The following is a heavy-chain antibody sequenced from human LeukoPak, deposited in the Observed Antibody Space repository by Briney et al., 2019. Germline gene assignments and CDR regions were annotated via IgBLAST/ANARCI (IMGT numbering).Heavy chain of an antibody. CDR1: GYTFTGYY. Sequence: GASVKVSCKASGYTFTGYYMHWVRQAPGQGLEWIGWINPNSGGTNYAQKFQGRVTMTRDTSISTAYMELSRLRSDDTAVYYCARVSDSDRRHGAFDIWGQGTMVTVSS. CDR3: ARVSDSDRRHGAFDI. CDR2: INPNSGGT. D-gene: IGHD2-15*01. V-gene: IGHV1-2*02. J-gene: IGHJ3*02.